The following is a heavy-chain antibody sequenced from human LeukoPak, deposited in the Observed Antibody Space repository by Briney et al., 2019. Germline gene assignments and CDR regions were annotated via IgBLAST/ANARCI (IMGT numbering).Heavy chain of an antibody. CDR1: GFTFSSYA. CDR3: AKDRVGWEPSNLDY. V-gene: IGHV3-23*01. Sequence: PGGSLRLSCAASGFTFSSYAMSWVRQAPGKGLEWVSAISGSGGSRYYADSGKGRFTISRDNYKNALYLQMNSLRAEDTAVYYCAKDRVGWEPSNLDYWGQGTLVTVSS. D-gene: IGHD1-26*01. J-gene: IGHJ4*02. CDR2: ISGSGGSR.